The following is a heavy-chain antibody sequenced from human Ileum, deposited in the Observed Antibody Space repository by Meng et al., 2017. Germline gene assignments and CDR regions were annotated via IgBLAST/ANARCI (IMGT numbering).Heavy chain of an antibody. D-gene: IGHD1-26*01. CDR1: GITFSDYY. Sequence: QVQRGEVGGGLDKPGGSLTLSCAASGITFSDYYMSWIRQAPGKGLEWVSYISNSGSNIYYVDSVKGRFTISRDNAKNSLYLQMNSLRAEDTAVYYCATLSYSSLGYWGQGTLVTVSS. CDR2: ISNSGSNI. CDR3: ATLSYSSLGY. V-gene: IGHV3-11*01. J-gene: IGHJ4*02.